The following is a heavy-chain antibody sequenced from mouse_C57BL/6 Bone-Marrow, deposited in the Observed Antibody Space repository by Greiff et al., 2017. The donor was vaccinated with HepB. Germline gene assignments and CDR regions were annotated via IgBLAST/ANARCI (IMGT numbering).Heavy chain of an antibody. CDR2: IDPSDSYT. J-gene: IGHJ2*01. V-gene: IGHV1-50*01. CDR1: GYTFTSYW. Sequence: QVQLQQPGAELVKPGASVKLSCKASGYTFTSYWMQWVKQRPGQGLEWIGEIDPSDSYTNYNQKFKGKATLTVDTSSSTAYMQLSSLTSEDSAVYYCARDDYYGSSYVFDYWGQGTTLTVSS. D-gene: IGHD1-1*01. CDR3: ARDDYYGSSYVFDY.